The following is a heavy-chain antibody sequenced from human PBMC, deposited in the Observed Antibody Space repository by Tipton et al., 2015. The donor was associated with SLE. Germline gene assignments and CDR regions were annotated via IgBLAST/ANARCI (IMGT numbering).Heavy chain of an antibody. J-gene: IGHJ6*03. CDR1: GFTFAEYG. D-gene: IGHD2-8*01. CDR2: ITWNSGLI. Sequence: SLRLSCTASGFTFAEYGMHWVRQAPGKGLEWVSGITWNSGLIHYADSVKGRFTISRDNAKNSLYLQMNSLRAEDTAVYYCARPRGDCVNGVCYEYYYYYMDVWGKGTTVTVSS. V-gene: IGHV3-9*01. CDR3: ARPRGDCVNGVCYEYYYYYMDV.